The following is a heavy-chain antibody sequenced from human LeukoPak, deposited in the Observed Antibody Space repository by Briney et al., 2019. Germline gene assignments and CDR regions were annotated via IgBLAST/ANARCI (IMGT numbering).Heavy chain of an antibody. V-gene: IGHV3-21*01. CDR1: GFTFSLYS. J-gene: IGHJ4*02. D-gene: IGHD3-22*01. CDR3: ARARYYDTSGYYYLDY. Sequence: KPGGSLRLSCAASGFTFSLYSINWVRQAPEKGLEWVSSIDRTSIYIYYADSVKGRFTISRDNAKNSLYLQMNNLRAEDTAVYYCARARYYDTSGYYYLDYWGQGTLVAVSS. CDR2: IDRTSIYI.